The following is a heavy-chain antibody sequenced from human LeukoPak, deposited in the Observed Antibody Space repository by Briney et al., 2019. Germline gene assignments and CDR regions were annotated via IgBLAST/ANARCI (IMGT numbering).Heavy chain of an antibody. CDR1: GFTFSNYH. V-gene: IGHV3-48*04. CDR3: AKAPFRGGVGSYFDY. D-gene: IGHD2-8*01. Sequence: GGSLRLSCAASGFTFSNYHMNWVRQAPGKGLEWISYISSSSSTIYYADSVKGRFTISRDNAKNSLSLQMNSLRAEDTAVYYCAKAPFRGGVGSYFDYWGQGTLVTVSS. J-gene: IGHJ4*02. CDR2: ISSSSSTI.